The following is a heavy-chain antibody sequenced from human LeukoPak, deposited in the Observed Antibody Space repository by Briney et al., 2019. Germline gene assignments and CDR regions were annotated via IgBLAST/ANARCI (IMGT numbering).Heavy chain of an antibody. CDR1: GGSISSYY. Sequence: PSETLSLTCTVSGGSISSYYWSWIRQPPGKGLEWIGSIYYSGSTYYNPSLKSRVAISFDTSKTQFSLELRSVSAADTALYYCARDYRGTYSTGWFVWDYWGQRALVTVSS. D-gene: IGHD6-19*01. CDR3: ARDYRGTYSTGWFVWDY. V-gene: IGHV4-59*12. CDR2: IYYSGST. J-gene: IGHJ4*02.